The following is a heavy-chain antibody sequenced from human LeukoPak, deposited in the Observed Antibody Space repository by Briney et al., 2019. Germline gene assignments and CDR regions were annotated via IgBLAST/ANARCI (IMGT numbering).Heavy chain of an antibody. CDR2: ISSSSSTI. V-gene: IGHV3-48*01. CDR1: GFTFSSYS. CDR3: ARASGCGGDCYAFDY. D-gene: IGHD2-21*01. Sequence: PGGSLRLSCAASGFTFSSYSMNWVRQAPGKGLEWVSYISSSSSTIYYADSMKGRFTISRDNAKNSLYLQMNSLRAEDTAVYYCARASGCGGDCYAFDYWGQGTLVTVSS. J-gene: IGHJ4*02.